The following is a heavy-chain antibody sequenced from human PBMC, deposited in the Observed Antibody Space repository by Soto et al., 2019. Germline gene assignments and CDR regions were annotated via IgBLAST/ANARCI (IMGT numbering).Heavy chain of an antibody. D-gene: IGHD3-10*01. V-gene: IGHV4-59*03. Sequence: KPSETLSLTCTVSGGSMTSFYWSWIRQPPGKGLEWIGYVFHSGTTNYNPSLKSRVIISVYTSKNQFSLRLNSVTAADTAVYYCAGSLSGDPWFDPWGQGTRVTLSS. J-gene: IGHJ5*02. CDR3: AGSLSGDPWFDP. CDR1: GGSMTSFY. CDR2: VFHSGTT.